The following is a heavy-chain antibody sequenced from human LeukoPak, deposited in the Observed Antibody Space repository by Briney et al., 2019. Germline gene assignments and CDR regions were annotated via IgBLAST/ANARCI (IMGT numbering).Heavy chain of an antibody. CDR2: IYTSGST. CDR1: GGSISSYY. D-gene: IGHD5-24*01. CDR3: ARADGYRSEIDY. J-gene: IGHJ4*02. V-gene: IGHV4-4*09. Sequence: SETLSLTCTVSGGSISSYYWSWIRQPPGKGLEWIGYIYTSGSTNYNPSLKSRVTISVDTSKNRFSLKLSSVTAADTAVYYCARADGYRSEIDYWGQGTLVTVSS.